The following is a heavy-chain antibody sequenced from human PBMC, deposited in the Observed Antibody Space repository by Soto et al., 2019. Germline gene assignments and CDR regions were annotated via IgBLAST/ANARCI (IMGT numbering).Heavy chain of an antibody. D-gene: IGHD4-4*01. CDR3: ARDPLTTVTRVRFDP. CDR1: GYTFTSYG. J-gene: IGHJ5*02. Sequence: ASVKVSCKASGYTFTSYGISWVRQAPGQGLEWMGWISAYNGNTNYAQKLQGRVTMTTDTTTSTAYMELRSLRSDDTAVYYCARDPLTTVTRVRFDPWGQGTLVTVSS. CDR2: ISAYNGNT. V-gene: IGHV1-18*01.